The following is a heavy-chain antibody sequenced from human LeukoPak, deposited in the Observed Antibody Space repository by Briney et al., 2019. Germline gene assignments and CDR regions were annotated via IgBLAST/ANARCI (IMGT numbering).Heavy chain of an antibody. Sequence: ASVKVSCKASGYTFTGYYMHWVRQAPGQGLEWMGWINPNSGGTNYAQKFQGRVTMTRDTSISTAYMELSRLRSDDTAVYYCARDGGLGGYCSGGSSYDYWGQGTLVTVPS. CDR1: GYTFTGYY. J-gene: IGHJ4*02. D-gene: IGHD2-15*01. CDR2: INPNSGGT. V-gene: IGHV1-2*02. CDR3: ARDGGLGGYCSGGSSYDY.